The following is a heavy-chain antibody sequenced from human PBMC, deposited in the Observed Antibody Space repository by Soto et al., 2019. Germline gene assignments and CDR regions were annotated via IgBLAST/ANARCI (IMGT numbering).Heavy chain of an antibody. CDR3: ARSTVVGYYGSGSYYKPLDY. D-gene: IGHD3-10*01. V-gene: IGHV1-69*01. CDR2: IIPIFGTA. Sequence: QVQLVQSGAEVKKPGSSVKVSCKASGGTFSSYDISWVRQAPGQGLEWMGGIIPIFGTANYAQKFQGRVTVTADESTSTAYMELSSLRSEVTAVYYCARSTVVGYYGSGSYYKPLDYWGQGTLVSVSS. CDR1: GGTFSSYD. J-gene: IGHJ4*02.